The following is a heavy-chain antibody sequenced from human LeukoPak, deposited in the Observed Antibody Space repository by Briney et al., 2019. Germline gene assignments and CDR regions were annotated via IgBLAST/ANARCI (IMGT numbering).Heavy chain of an antibody. Sequence: PGGSLRLSCAASGFTFSSSAMSWVRQVPGKGLEWVSGISAGGGSTYYADSVRGRFTISRDNAKNSLYLQMNSLRDEDTAVYYCARDLGGSWGYYFDYWGQGTLVTVSS. D-gene: IGHD2-15*01. CDR1: GFTFSSSA. CDR2: ISAGGGST. J-gene: IGHJ4*02. CDR3: ARDLGGSWGYYFDY. V-gene: IGHV3-23*01.